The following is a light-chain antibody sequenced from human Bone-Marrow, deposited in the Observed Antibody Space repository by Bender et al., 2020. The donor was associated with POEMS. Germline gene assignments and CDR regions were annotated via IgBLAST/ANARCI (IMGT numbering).Light chain of an antibody. J-gene: IGLJ3*02. CDR1: RSNIGAGYD. CDR2: GNS. V-gene: IGLV1-40*01. Sequence: QSVLTQPPSVSEAPGQRISIACTGSRSNIGAGYDVHWYQQFPGTAPKLLIYGNSNRPSGVPDRFSGSKSGTSASLAITGLQAEDEADYYCQSYDTSLSGWVFGGGTKLTVL. CDR3: QSYDTSLSGWV.